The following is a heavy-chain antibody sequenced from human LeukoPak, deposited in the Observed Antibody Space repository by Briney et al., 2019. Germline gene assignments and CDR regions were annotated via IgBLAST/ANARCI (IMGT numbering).Heavy chain of an antibody. CDR1: GFTFDDYA. V-gene: IGHV3-9*01. D-gene: IGHD6-19*01. CDR2: ISWNSGSI. CDR3: AKNSGGQWLVHHYFDY. Sequence: PGRSLRLSCAASGFTFDDYAMHWVRQAPGKGLEWVSGISWNSGSIGYADSVKGRFTISRDNAKNSLYLQMNSLRAEDTAVYYCAKNSGGQWLVHHYFDYWGQGTLVTVSS. J-gene: IGHJ4*02.